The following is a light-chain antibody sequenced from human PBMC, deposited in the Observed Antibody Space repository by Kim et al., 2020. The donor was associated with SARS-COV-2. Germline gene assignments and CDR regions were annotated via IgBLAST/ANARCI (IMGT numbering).Light chain of an antibody. CDR3: QSYDSSNHWV. Sequence: VPISYTRSSGSIVSNSVQWYQQRPGSAPSTVIYEDNQRPSGVPDRLSGSIDSSSNSASLTISGLKTEDEADYYCQSYDSSNHWVFGGGTQLTVL. CDR1: SGSIVSNS. CDR2: EDN. V-gene: IGLV6-57*03. J-gene: IGLJ3*02.